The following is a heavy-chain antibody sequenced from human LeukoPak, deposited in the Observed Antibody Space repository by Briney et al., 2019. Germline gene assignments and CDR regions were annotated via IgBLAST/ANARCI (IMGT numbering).Heavy chain of an antibody. J-gene: IGHJ6*03. CDR3: ARGRGYSYGYRSIRYYMGV. CDR2: MNPNSGNT. CDR1: GYTFTSYD. Sequence: ASVKVSCKASGYTFTSYDINWVRQATGQGLEWMGWMNPNSGNTGYAQKFQGRVTMTRNTSISTAYMELSSLRSEDTAVYYCARGRGYSYGYRSIRYYMGVWGKGTTVTVSS. D-gene: IGHD5-18*01. V-gene: IGHV1-8*01.